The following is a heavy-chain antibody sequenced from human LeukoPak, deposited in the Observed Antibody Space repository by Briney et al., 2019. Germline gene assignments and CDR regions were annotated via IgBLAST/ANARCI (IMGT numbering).Heavy chain of an antibody. J-gene: IGHJ4*02. V-gene: IGHV4-59*01. CDR3: ATGGRVEIDY. Sequence: PSETLSLTCTVSGGSISNYYWSRIRQPPGKGLEWIGYNYYSGSPNYNPSLKSRVTISVDTSKNQFSLKLSSVTAADTAVYYCATGGRVEIDYWGQGTLVTVSS. CDR2: NYYSGSP. D-gene: IGHD3-10*01. CDR1: GGSISNYY.